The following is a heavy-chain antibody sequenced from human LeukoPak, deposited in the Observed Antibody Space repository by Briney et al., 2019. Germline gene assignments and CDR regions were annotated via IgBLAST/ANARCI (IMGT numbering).Heavy chain of an antibody. CDR1: GGSISSPY. CDR2: IYTSGST. V-gene: IGHV4-4*09. Sequence: SETLSLTCTVSGGSISSPYWSWIRQPPGKGLEWIGYIYTSGSTNYNPSLKSRVTISVDTSKNQFSLKLSSVTAADMAVYYCARHEGSLYSPYDYWGQGTLVTVSS. J-gene: IGHJ4*02. CDR3: ARHEGSLYSPYDY. D-gene: IGHD2-21*01.